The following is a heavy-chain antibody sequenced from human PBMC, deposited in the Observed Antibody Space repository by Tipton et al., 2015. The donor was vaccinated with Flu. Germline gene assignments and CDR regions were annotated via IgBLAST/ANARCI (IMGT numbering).Heavy chain of an antibody. CDR1: GGSFSGYY. CDR3: ARTIVVGAISYYYYYYYMDV. J-gene: IGHJ6*03. D-gene: IGHD3-22*01. CDR2: INHSGST. Sequence: TLSLTCAVYGGSFSGYYWSWIRQPPGKGLEWIGEINHSGSTNYNPSLKSRVTISVDTSKNQFSLKLSSVTAADTAVYYCARTIVVGAISYYYYYYYMDVWGKGTTVTVSS. V-gene: IGHV4-34*01.